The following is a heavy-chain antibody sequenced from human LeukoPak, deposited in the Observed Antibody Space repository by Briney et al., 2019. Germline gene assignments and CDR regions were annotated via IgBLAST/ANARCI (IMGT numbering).Heavy chain of an antibody. V-gene: IGHV4-38-2*02. CDR1: GYSISSGYY. CDR2: IYHSGST. CDR3: ARHPRGTNWFDP. J-gene: IGHJ5*02. Sequence: PSETLSLTCTVSGYSISSGYYWGWIRQPPGKGLEWIGTIYHSGSTYYNPSLKSRVTLSVDTSKNQFSLKLTSVTASDTAVYYCARHPRGTNWFDPWGQGTLVTVSS.